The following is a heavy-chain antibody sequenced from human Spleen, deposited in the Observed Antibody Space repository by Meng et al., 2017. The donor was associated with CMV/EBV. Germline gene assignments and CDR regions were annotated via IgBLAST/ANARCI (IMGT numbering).Heavy chain of an antibody. Sequence: QVQPVQSGAEVKKPGASVKASCKSSGYTFTDYYIHWVRQAPGKGLEWMGRINPNTGDTNYAPKFQGRVTMTRDTSIRTAYMELRRLRSDDTAVYYCARSRTGVFGYFDLWGRGTLVTVSS. J-gene: IGHJ2*01. V-gene: IGHV1-2*06. CDR1: GYTFTDYY. D-gene: IGHD7-27*01. CDR2: INPNTGDT. CDR3: ARSRTGVFGYFDL.